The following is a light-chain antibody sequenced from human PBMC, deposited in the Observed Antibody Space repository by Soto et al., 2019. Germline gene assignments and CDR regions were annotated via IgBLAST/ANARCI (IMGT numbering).Light chain of an antibody. Sequence: EIVLTQSPATLSLSPGERATLSCRASQSVSSYLAWYQQKPGQAPRFIMYDASNRATGIPARFSGSGSGTDFTLTISSLEPEDFAVYYCQQRSNWPFTFGQGTKLEIK. J-gene: IGKJ2*01. CDR1: QSVSSY. CDR2: DAS. V-gene: IGKV3-11*01. CDR3: QQRSNWPFT.